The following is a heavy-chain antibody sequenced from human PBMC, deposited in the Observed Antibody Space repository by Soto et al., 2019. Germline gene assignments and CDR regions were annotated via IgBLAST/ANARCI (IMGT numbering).Heavy chain of an antibody. D-gene: IGHD3-22*01. CDR3: AADSRDYYDSSGYNKFDY. CDR2: INPSGGST. V-gene: IGHV1-46*01. J-gene: IGHJ4*02. Sequence: ASVKVSCKASGYTFTSYYMHWVRQAPGQGLEWMGIINPSGGSTSYAQKFQGRVTMTRDTSTSTVYMELSSLRSEDTAVYYCAADSRDYYDSSGYNKFDYWGQGTLVTVSS. CDR1: GYTFTSYY.